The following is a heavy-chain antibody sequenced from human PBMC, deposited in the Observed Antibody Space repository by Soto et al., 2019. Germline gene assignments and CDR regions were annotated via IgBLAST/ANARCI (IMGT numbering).Heavy chain of an antibody. J-gene: IGHJ4*02. Sequence: GGSLRLSCAASGFTFSSYGMHWVRQAPGKGLEWVAVIWYDGSNKYYADSVKGRFTISRDNSKNTLYLQMNSLRAEDTAVYYCAREWLGLERRGLDYWGQGTLVTVSS. D-gene: IGHD1-1*01. V-gene: IGHV3-33*01. CDR2: IWYDGSNK. CDR1: GFTFSSYG. CDR3: AREWLGLERRGLDY.